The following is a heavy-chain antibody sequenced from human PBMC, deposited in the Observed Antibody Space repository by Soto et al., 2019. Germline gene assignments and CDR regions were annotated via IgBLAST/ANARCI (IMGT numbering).Heavy chain of an antibody. CDR1: GFTFSSFG. CDR2: ISSHESDK. V-gene: IGHV3-30*18. D-gene: IGHD3-10*01. Sequence: GGSLRLSCAASGFTFSSFGMHWVRQAPGKGLEWVAVISSHESDKYYADSVRGRFAISRDNFRNNLYLQMNSLRPEDTAVYYCTKDSYYGSGRHYILDYWGQGALVTVSS. J-gene: IGHJ4*02. CDR3: TKDSYYGSGRHYILDY.